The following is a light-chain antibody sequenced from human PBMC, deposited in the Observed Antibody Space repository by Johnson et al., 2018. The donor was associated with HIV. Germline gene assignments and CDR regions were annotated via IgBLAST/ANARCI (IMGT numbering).Light chain of an antibody. CDR1: SSNIGNNY. Sequence: QSVLTQPPSVSAAPGQKVTISCSGSSSNIGNNYVSWYRQLPGTAPQLLIYENNKRPSGIPDRFSGSKSATSATLGITGLQTGDEADYYCVTWDRSLSAPYVFGTGTKVTVL. CDR3: VTWDRSLSAPYV. CDR2: ENN. J-gene: IGLJ1*01. V-gene: IGLV1-51*02.